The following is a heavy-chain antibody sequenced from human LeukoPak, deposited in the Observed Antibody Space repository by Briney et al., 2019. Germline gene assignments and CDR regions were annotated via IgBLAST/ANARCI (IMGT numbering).Heavy chain of an antibody. V-gene: IGHV4-39*07. CDR2: IYYRGST. Sequence: SETLSLTCTVSGGSISSSSYYWGWLRQPPGKGLEWIGNIYYRGSTYYNPSLKSRVIISVDTSKNQFSLKLNSVTAADTAVYYCARWNYDSSATHAFDIWGQGTMVTVSS. J-gene: IGHJ3*02. CDR3: ARWNYDSSATHAFDI. D-gene: IGHD3-22*01. CDR1: GGSISSSSYY.